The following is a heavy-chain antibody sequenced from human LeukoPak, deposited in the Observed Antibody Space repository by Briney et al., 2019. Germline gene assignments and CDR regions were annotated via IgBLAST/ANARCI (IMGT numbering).Heavy chain of an antibody. CDR1: GLTFSSYS. J-gene: IGHJ4*02. V-gene: IGHV3-21*01. D-gene: IGHD3-10*01. CDR2: ISSSSSYI. CDR3: ARVGMVRGVIIMSFDY. Sequence: GGSLRLSCAASGLTFSSYSMNWVRQAPGKGLEWVSSISSSSSYIYYADSVKGRFTISRDNAKNSLYPQMNSLRAEDTAVYYCARVGMVRGVIIMSFDYWGQGTLVTVSS.